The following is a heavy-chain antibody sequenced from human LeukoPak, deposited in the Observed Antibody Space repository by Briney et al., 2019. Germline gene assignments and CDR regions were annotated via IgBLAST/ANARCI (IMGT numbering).Heavy chain of an antibody. V-gene: IGHV4-59*01. CDR1: GGSISSYY. CDR2: IYYSGST. Sequence: SETLSLTCTVSGGSISSYYWSWIRQPPGKVLEWIGYIYYSGSTNYNPSLKSRVTISVDTSKNQFSLKLSSVTAADTAVYYCARSGILTGYYYYFDYWGQGTLVTVSS. D-gene: IGHD3-9*01. CDR3: ARSGILTGYYYYFDY. J-gene: IGHJ4*02.